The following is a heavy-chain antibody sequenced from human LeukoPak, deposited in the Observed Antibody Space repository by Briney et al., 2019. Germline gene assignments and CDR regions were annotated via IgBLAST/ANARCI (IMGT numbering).Heavy chain of an antibody. V-gene: IGHV3-48*02. CDR1: GFTFSTYS. CDR3: ARDYLFSFDY. D-gene: IGHD2/OR15-2a*01. J-gene: IGHJ4*02. Sequence: GGSLRLSCAASGFTFSTYSMNWVRQAPGKGLEWVSYIGGSLTSIYYADSVKGRFTISRDNAKNSLYLQMNSLRDEDTAVYYCARDYLFSFDYWSQGTMVTVSS. CDR2: IGGSLTSI.